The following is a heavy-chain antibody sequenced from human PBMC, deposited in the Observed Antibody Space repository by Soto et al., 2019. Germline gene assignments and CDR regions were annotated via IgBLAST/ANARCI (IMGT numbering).Heavy chain of an antibody. V-gene: IGHV3-23*04. D-gene: IGHD2-21*02. J-gene: IGHJ4*02. Sequence: EVQLVESEGGLVQPGGSLRLSCEASGFIFTTSDMSWVRQAPGKGLEWISSITITGDTTHYADSVKGRFTISRDNSRNPVYLQMNSQRVDDTAVYYCGKGGGGDHGYWGQGTLVAVSS. CDR1: GFIFTTSD. CDR2: ITITGDTT. CDR3: GKGGGGDHGY.